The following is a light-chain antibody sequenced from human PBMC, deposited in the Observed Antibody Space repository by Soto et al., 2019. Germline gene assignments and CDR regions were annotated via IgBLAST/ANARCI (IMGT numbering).Light chain of an antibody. CDR3: QQYNSYSRA. CDR2: DAS. V-gene: IGKV1-5*01. J-gene: IGKJ1*01. CDR1: QSIGTW. Sequence: DIQMTQSPSTLSASVGDRVTITCRASQSIGTWLSRYQHKPGSAPKLLIYDASTLEGGVPSRFSGSRSGTEFTFTISSLQPDDFATYYCQQYNSYSRAFGQGTKVEIK.